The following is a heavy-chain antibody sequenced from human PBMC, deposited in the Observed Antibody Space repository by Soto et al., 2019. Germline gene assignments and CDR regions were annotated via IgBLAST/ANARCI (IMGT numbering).Heavy chain of an antibody. V-gene: IGHV3-48*02. Sequence: GGSLRLSCAASGFTFSSYSMNWVRQAPGKGLEWVSYISSSSTIYYADSVKGRFTISRDNAKNSLYLQMNSLRDEDTAVYYCAREDHYYDSSGYYLHVDYWGQGTLVTVSS. CDR3: AREDHYYDSSGYYLHVDY. CDR1: GFTFSSYS. D-gene: IGHD3-22*01. J-gene: IGHJ4*02. CDR2: ISSSSTI.